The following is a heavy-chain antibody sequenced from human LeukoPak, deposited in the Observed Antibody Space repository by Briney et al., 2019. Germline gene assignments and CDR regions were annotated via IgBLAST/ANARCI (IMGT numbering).Heavy chain of an antibody. Sequence: GGSLRLSCAASGFTFSSYGMHWVRQAPGKGLEWVTFIRYDGSNKYYADSVKGRFTISRENAKNSLYLQMNSLRAGDTAVYYCARAAYSSTWYSRYFDLWGRGTLVTVSS. D-gene: IGHD6-13*01. J-gene: IGHJ2*01. CDR1: GFTFSSYG. CDR3: ARAAYSSTWYSRYFDL. CDR2: IRYDGSNK. V-gene: IGHV3-30*02.